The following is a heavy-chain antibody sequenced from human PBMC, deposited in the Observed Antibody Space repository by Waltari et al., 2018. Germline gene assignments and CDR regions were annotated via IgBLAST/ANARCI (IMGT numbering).Heavy chain of an antibody. CDR1: GFTFSNYA. V-gene: IGHV3-30-3*01. D-gene: IGHD1-20*01. Sequence: QVQLVESGGGVVQPGRSLRLSCAASGFTFSNYAMHWVRQAPGKGVEWVAITSYDGSNKYSADSGKGRFTISRDNSKNTLYLQMNSLRAEDTAVYYCARDYVGVTGTTFRVFDVWGQGTLVTVSS. CDR3: ARDYVGVTGTTFRVFDV. CDR2: TSYDGSNK. J-gene: IGHJ3*01.